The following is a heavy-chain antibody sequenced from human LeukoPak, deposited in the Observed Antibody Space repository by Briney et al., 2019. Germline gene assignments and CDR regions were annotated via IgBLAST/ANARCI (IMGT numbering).Heavy chain of an antibody. CDR2: IYHSGST. Sequence: PSETLSLTCAASGYSISSGYYWGWIRQPPGKGLEWIGSIYHSGSTYYNPSLKSRVTISVDTSKNQFSLKLSSVTAADTAVYYCARHFLAARTFDYWGQGTLVTVSS. CDR3: ARHFLAARTFDY. J-gene: IGHJ4*02. V-gene: IGHV4-38-2*01. D-gene: IGHD6-6*01. CDR1: GYSISSGYY.